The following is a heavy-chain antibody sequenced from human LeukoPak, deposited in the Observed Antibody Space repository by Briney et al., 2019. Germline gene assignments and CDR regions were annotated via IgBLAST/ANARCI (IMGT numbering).Heavy chain of an antibody. Sequence: ASVKVSCKASGYTFTNYYMHWVRQAPGQGLEWMGVIHPSGGSTSFAQKFQGRVTMTRDTSTSTVYMELSSLRSDDTAVYYCARGIGLDYGSSGLDWGQGTLVTVSS. D-gene: IGHD3-22*01. CDR3: ARGIGLDYGSSGLD. CDR1: GYTFTNYY. CDR2: IHPSGGST. J-gene: IGHJ4*02. V-gene: IGHV1-46*01.